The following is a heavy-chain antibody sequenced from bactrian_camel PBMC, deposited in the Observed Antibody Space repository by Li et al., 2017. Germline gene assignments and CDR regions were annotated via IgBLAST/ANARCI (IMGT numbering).Heavy chain of an antibody. Sequence: HVQLVESGGGSVQAGGSLRLSCTATGERYSSYCMGWFREAPGKEREVVATVDKRGELTYADSVKGRFTISRDNAKNTLYLQMNSLKTEDTAVYYCATVGGASYNYWGQGTQVTVS. CDR3: ATVGGASYNY. CDR1: GERYSSYC. D-gene: IGHD3*01. V-gene: IGHV3-2*01. J-gene: IGHJ4*01. CDR2: VDKRGEL.